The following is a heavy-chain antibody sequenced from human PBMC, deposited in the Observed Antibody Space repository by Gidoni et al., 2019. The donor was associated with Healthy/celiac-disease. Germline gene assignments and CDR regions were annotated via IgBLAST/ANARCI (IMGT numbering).Heavy chain of an antibody. D-gene: IGHD2-2*01. CDR1: GFTFDDYG. J-gene: IGHJ4*02. V-gene: IGHV3-20*01. CDR2: INWNGGRT. CDR3: AREWYHLPDY. Sequence: EVQLVESGGGVVRPGGSLRLSCEASGFTFDDYGMSWVRHAPGKGLEWCSCINWNGGRTGYADYVKGRFTISRDSAKNSLYLQMNSLRAEDTALYHCAREWYHLPDYWGQGTLVTVSS.